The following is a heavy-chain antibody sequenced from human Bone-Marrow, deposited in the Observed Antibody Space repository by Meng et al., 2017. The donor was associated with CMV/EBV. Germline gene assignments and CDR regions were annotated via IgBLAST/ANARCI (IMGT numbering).Heavy chain of an antibody. D-gene: IGHD3-22*01. CDR3: ARDPPPSPVVVMSYYYYGMDV. J-gene: IGHJ6*02. CDR1: GYTFTSYD. CDR2: MNPNSGNT. V-gene: IGHV1-8*01. Sequence: SVKVSCKASGYTFTSYDINWVRQATGQGLEWMGWMNPNSGNTGYAQKFQGRVTMTRNTSISTAYMELSSLRSEDTAVYYRARDPPPSPVVVMSYYYYGMDVWGQGTTVTVSS.